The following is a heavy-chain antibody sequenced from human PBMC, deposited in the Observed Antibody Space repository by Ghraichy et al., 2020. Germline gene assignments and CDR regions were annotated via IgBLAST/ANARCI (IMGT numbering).Heavy chain of an antibody. CDR1: GFTFSSYW. J-gene: IGHJ4*02. Sequence: LSLTCAASGFTFSSYWMHWVRQAPGKGLVWVSRINSDGSSRTYADSVKGRFTISRDNAKKTRYLQMNSLRAEDTAVYYCARDGYYGFDYWGQGTLVTVSS. V-gene: IGHV3-74*01. CDR3: ARDGYYGFDY. D-gene: IGHD2/OR15-2a*01. CDR2: INSDGSSR.